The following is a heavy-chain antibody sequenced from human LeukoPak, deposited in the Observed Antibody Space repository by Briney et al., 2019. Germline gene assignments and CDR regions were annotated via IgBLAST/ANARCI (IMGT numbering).Heavy chain of an antibody. CDR2: ISAYNVNT. D-gene: IGHD3-9*01. J-gene: IGHJ4*02. CDR3: ARDQVYVLLTARDY. CDR1: GYTFRNYG. Sequence: ASVKVSCKASGYTFRNYGISWVRQPPGQGLAWMGWISAYNVNTNYAQRFRGRVTMTTDRSTSTAYMELNKLRSSDADVYYLARDQVYVLLTARDYWGQGTLVTVSS. V-gene: IGHV1-18*01.